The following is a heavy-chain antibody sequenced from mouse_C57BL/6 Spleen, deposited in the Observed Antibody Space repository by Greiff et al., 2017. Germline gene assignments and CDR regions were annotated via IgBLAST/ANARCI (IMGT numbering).Heavy chain of an antibody. CDR3: ARTGDYDDGYAMDY. D-gene: IGHD2-4*01. CDR1: GFTFSDYY. CDR2: INYDGSST. Sequence: EVQRVESEGGLVQPGSSMKLSCTASGFTFSDYYMAWVRQVPEKGLEWVANINYDGSSTYYLDSLKSRFIISRDNAKNILYLQMSSLKSEDTATYYCARTGDYDDGYAMDYWGQGTSVTVSS. J-gene: IGHJ4*01. V-gene: IGHV5-16*01.